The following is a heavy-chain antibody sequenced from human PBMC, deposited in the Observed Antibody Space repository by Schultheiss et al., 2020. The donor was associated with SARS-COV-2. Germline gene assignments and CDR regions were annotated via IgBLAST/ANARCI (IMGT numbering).Heavy chain of an antibody. J-gene: IGHJ6*02. CDR1: GDSISSSNW. Sequence: GESLKISCAVSGDSISSSNWWSWVRQPPGKGLEWVGFIRSKAYGGTTEYAASVKGRFTISRDDSKNSLYLQMNSLKTEDTAVYYCARSRSGYYYVYYWGQGTTVTVSS. CDR2: IRSKAYGGTT. D-gene: IGHD3-22*01. V-gene: IGHV3-15*08. CDR3: ARSRSGYYYVYY.